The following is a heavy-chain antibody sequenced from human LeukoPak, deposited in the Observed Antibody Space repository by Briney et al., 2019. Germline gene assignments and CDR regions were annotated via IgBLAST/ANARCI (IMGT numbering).Heavy chain of an antibody. Sequence: ASVKVSCKASGYTFIAYYMHWVRQAPGQGLEWMGWVNPASGGTNYAQKFEGRVTMTRDTSISTAYMELTALTSDDTAVYYCAGQKDPRPIDYWGQGTLVTVSS. V-gene: IGHV1-2*02. CDR2: VNPASGGT. CDR1: GYTFIAYY. CDR3: AGQKDPRPIDY. J-gene: IGHJ4*02.